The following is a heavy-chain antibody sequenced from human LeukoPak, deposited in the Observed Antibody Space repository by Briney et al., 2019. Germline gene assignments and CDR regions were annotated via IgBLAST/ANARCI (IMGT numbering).Heavy chain of an antibody. CDR2: INPNSGGT. CDR3: ARDAPYSTGYHDH. J-gene: IGHJ4*02. CDR1: GDTFTAYY. V-gene: IGHV1-2*02. D-gene: IGHD3-22*01. Sequence: ASVQVSCKASGDTFTAYYMHWVRHAPGQRLEWMGWINPNSGGTKYAQRFQGRVTMTRDTSISTAYMELSRLRSDDTAVYYCARDAPYSTGYHDHWGQGNLVTVSS.